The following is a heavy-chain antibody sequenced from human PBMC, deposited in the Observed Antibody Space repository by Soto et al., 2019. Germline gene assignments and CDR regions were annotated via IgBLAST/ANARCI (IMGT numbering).Heavy chain of an antibody. V-gene: IGHV4-34*01. CDR3: ARGGYTSGWFRF. J-gene: IGHJ4*02. CDR2: INNSGST. D-gene: IGHD6-19*01. Sequence: QVQLQQWGAGLLKPSETLSLTCAVHGGSFRGYHWTWIRQPPGKGLEWIGEINNSGSTNDNPSLKSLVTTSRDTSNNQFSLSLSSVTAADTAIYYCARGGYTSGWFRFWGQGILVTVSS. CDR1: GGSFRGYH.